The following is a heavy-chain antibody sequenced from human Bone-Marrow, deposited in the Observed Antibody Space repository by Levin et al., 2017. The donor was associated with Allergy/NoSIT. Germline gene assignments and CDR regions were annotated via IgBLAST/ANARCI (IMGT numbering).Heavy chain of an antibody. D-gene: IGHD3-9*01. J-gene: IGHJ4*02. Sequence: GESLKISCAASGFLVTRNHMSWVRQAPGKGLEWLSVTYSGGATYYRDSVKGRFTISRDNFKNTLYLQMNSLRAEDTAIYFCARDNYDTPGELDFWGQGTLVTVS. CDR2: TYSGGAT. CDR1: GFLVTRNH. CDR3: ARDNYDTPGELDF. V-gene: IGHV3-53*01.